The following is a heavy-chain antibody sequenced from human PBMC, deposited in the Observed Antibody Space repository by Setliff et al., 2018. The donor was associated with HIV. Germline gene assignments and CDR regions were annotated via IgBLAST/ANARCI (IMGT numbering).Heavy chain of an antibody. CDR2: IYHSGST. J-gene: IGHJ6*02. V-gene: IGHV4-38-2*01. CDR1: GYSISSGYY. D-gene: IGHD3-3*01. Sequence: SETLSLTCAVSGYSISSGYYWGWIRQPPGKGREWIGSIYHSGSTYYNPSLKSRVTISVDTSKNQFSLKLSSVIAADTAVYYCARIFGDQGYYYGMDVWGQGTTVTVSS. CDR3: ARIFGDQGYYYGMDV.